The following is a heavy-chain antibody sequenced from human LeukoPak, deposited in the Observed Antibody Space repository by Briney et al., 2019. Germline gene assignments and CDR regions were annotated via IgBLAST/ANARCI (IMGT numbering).Heavy chain of an antibody. V-gene: IGHV3-21*01. Sequence: GGSLRLSCAASGFTFSSYTMNWVRQAPGKGLEWISSMSGSSDIYYADSVRGGFTISRDNAKKALFLQMNSLRADDTAVYYCVRNPNSANFPNWFDPWGEGTLVTVSS. D-gene: IGHD4/OR15-4a*01. CDR3: VRNPNSANFPNWFDP. CDR2: MSGSSDI. J-gene: IGHJ5*02. CDR1: GFTFSSYT.